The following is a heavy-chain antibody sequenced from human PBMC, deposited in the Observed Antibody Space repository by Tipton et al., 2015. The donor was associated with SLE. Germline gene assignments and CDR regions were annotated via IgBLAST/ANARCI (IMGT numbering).Heavy chain of an antibody. V-gene: IGHV3-15*01. CDR2: IKSKTDGGTT. CDR3: TTDGHPQLPPYYYYYMDV. D-gene: IGHD2-2*01. Sequence: SLRLSCAASGFTFSNAWMSWVRQAPGKGLEWVGRIKSKTDGGTTDYAAPVKGRFTISRDDSKNTLYLQMNSLKTEDTAVYYCTTDGHPQLPPYYYYYMDVWGKGTTVTVSS. J-gene: IGHJ6*03. CDR1: GFTFSNAW.